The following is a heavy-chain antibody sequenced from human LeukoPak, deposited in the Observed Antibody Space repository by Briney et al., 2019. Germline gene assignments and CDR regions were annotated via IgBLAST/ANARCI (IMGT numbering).Heavy chain of an antibody. V-gene: IGHV4-61*08. J-gene: IGHJ4*02. Sequence: SETLSLTCTVSGGSISSGGYYWSWIRQHPGKGLEWIGYIYYSGNTNYNPSLKSRVTISVDTSKNQFSLKLNSVAAADTAVYYCARDDRGLRYWGQGTLVTVSS. D-gene: IGHD3-16*01. CDR3: ARDDRGLRY. CDR1: GGSISSGGYY. CDR2: IYYSGNT.